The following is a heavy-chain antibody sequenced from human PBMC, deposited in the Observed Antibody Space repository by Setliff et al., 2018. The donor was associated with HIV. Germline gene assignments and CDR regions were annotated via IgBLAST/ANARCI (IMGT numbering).Heavy chain of an antibody. D-gene: IGHD3-16*01. J-gene: IGHJ4*02. CDR3: ARDPASTAYYARFDY. V-gene: IGHV3-21*01. CDR1: GGSISGSY. CDR2: ISSDSRYI. Sequence: PSETLSLTCTVSGGSISGSYWNWFRRPAGQGLEWISSISSDSRYIYYADSVKGRFTISRDNAKDSVYLQISALRGEDTAVYYCARDPASTAYYARFDYWGQGTPVTVSS.